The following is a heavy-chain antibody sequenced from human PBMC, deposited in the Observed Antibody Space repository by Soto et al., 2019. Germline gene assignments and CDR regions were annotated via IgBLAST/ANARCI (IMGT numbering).Heavy chain of an antibody. D-gene: IGHD3-3*01. CDR2: IKQDGSEK. V-gene: IGHV3-7*01. J-gene: IGHJ6*03. CDR1: GFSFSRYW. CDR3: ARDGYDFWSGPNYYYYYMDV. Sequence: GGSRRLACAASGFSFSRYWMSWVRQAPGKGLEWVANIKQDGSEKYYVDSVKGRFTISRDNAKNSLYLQMNSLRAEDTAVYYCARDGYDFWSGPNYYYYYMDVWGKGTTVTVSS.